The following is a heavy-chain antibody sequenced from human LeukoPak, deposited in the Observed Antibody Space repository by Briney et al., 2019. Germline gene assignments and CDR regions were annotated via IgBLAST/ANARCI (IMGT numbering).Heavy chain of an antibody. D-gene: IGHD1-26*01. CDR1: GLTLNNSV. CDR3: AHLVGTTPFDY. V-gene: IGHV3-23*01. CDR2: ITSSGNTT. Sequence: GGSLRLSCAATGLTLNNSVLTWVRQAPGKGLEWVSTITSSGNTTYYADSVKGRFTISRDNSQNTLFLQMNSLRVEDTAVYYCAHLVGTTPFDYWGQGTLVTVSS. J-gene: IGHJ4*02.